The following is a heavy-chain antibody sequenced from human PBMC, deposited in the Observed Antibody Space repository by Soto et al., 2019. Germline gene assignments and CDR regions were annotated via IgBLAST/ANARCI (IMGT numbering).Heavy chain of an antibody. CDR3: ARGGGTGSYNWFDP. V-gene: IGHV1-18*04. CDR1: GYIFTSYG. D-gene: IGHD1-1*01. CDR2: ISAYNGKT. J-gene: IGHJ5*02. Sequence: ASVKVSCKASGYIFTSYGIGWVRQAAGQGLEWMGWISAYNGKTNYAQKLQGRVTMTTDTSTSTAYIELRSLRSDDTAVYYCARGGGTGSYNWFDPWGQGTLVTVSS.